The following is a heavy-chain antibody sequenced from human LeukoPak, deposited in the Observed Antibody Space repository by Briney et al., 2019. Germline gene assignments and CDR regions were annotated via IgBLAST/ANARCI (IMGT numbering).Heavy chain of an antibody. V-gene: IGHV3-23*01. CDR2: ISANGGDT. CDR3: AKASGSGYGKDYFDY. Sequence: GGSLRLPCAASGFTLSNFAMGWVRQAPGKGLQWVSLISANGGDTYYADSVKGRFTISTDNSKNTLYLQMNSLRAEDTALYYCAKASGSGYGKDYFDYWGQGTLVTVSS. D-gene: IGHD1-26*01. J-gene: IGHJ4*02. CDR1: GFTLSNFA.